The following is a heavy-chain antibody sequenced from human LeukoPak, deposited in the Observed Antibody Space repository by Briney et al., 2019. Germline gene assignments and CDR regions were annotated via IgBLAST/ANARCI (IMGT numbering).Heavy chain of an antibody. D-gene: IGHD3-16*01. CDR1: GGSISVTYD. CDR2: IYYTGTT. Sequence: PSETLSLPCTVSGGSISVTYDWGWIRQPPGKGLEWIGYIYYTGTTDSNPSLKSRVTISLDTSKSQFSLKLSSATAADTGVYYCARRWVYDKRAFDAWGQGTMVTVSS. J-gene: IGHJ3*01. CDR3: ARRWVYDKRAFDA. V-gene: IGHV4-59*08.